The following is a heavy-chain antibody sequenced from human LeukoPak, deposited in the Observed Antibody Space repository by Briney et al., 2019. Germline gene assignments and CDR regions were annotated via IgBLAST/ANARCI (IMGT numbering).Heavy chain of an antibody. D-gene: IGHD2-15*01. CDR2: INGGGGNT. CDR1: GFMFNSYV. CDR3: GKSVVVITFRFDD. J-gene: IGHJ4*02. V-gene: IGHV3-23*01. Sequence: GGSLRLSCAASGFMFNSYVMSWVRQAPGKGLEWVSAINGGGGNTYYADSVKGRFTISRDNSKNMVYLQMNSLRADDTAVYYCGKSVVVITFRFDDWGQGALVTVSS.